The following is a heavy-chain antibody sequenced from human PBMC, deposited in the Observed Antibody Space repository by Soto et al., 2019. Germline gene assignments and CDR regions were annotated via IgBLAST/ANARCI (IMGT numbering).Heavy chain of an antibody. V-gene: IGHV1-69*12. D-gene: IGHD5-12*01. CDR2: LVTIVDTS. CDR1: GGTFSSYA. J-gene: IGHJ4*02. Sequence: QVQLVQSGAEVRQPASSVKVSCKTSGGTFSSYAISWVRQAPGQGLEWMGGLVTIVDTSTYAQKFQGRVTITADESTSTVYMELSSLRSDDTAVYYCVRVVAIPGYPDNWGQGTLVNVSA. CDR3: VRVVAIPGYPDN.